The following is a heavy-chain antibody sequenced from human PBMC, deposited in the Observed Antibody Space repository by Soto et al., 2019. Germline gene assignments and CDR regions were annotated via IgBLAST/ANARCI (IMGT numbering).Heavy chain of an antibody. CDR2: MHYSGST. Sequence: SETLSLTCTVSGGSISSSTYYWGWIRQTPGKGLEWIGNMHYSGSTYYNPSLKSRLTISVDTSKNQLSLKLSSVTAADTAVYYCARAFYDILTGYPWFDPWGQGTLVTVSS. CDR3: ARAFYDILTGYPWFDP. D-gene: IGHD3-9*01. CDR1: GGSISSSTYY. V-gene: IGHV4-39*01. J-gene: IGHJ5*02.